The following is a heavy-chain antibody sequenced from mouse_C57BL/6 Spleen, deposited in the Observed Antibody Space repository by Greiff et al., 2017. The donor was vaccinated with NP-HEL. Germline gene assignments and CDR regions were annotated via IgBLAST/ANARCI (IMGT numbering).Heavy chain of an antibody. CDR1: GFTFSDYY. CDR3: ARVDYGSSTWFAY. Sequence: EVQVVESEGGLVQPGSSMKLSCTASGFTFSDYYMAWVRQVPEKGLEWVANINYDGSSTYYLDSLKSRFIISRDNAKNILYLQMSSLKSEDTATYYCARVDYGSSTWFAYWGQGTLVTVSA. V-gene: IGHV5-16*01. CDR2: INYDGSST. J-gene: IGHJ3*01. D-gene: IGHD1-1*01.